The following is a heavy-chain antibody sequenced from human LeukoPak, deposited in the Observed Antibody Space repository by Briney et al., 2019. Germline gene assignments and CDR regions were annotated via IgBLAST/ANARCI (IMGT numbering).Heavy chain of an antibody. V-gene: IGHV4-30-4*01. CDR3: ARDYGDYGYYYGMDV. CDR1: GGSISSGDYY. D-gene: IGHD4-17*01. Sequence: PSETLSLTCTVSGGSISSGDYYWSWIRQPPGKGLEWIGYIYYSGSTYYNPSLKSRVTISVDTSKNQFSLRLSFVTAADTAVYYCARDYGDYGYYYGMDVWGQGTTVTVSS. J-gene: IGHJ6*02. CDR2: IYYSGST.